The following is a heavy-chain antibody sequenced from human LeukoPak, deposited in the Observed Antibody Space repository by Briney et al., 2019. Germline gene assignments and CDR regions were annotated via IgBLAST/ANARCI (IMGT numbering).Heavy chain of an antibody. CDR3: TRHGGTGKNWFGR. V-gene: IGHV3-73*01. Sequence: GGSLTLSCAASGFTFSGSAMHWVRQASGKGLEWVGRIRSKANSYATAYAASVKGRFAISRDDSKNTAYLQMNSLKTEDTAVYYCTRHGGTGKNWFGRRGQGTLVTVSS. CDR1: GFTFSGSA. D-gene: IGHD3-16*01. J-gene: IGHJ5*02. CDR2: IRSKANSYAT.